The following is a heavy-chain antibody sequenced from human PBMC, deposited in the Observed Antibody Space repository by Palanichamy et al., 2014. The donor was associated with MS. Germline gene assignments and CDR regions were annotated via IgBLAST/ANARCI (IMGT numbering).Heavy chain of an antibody. D-gene: IGHD3-3*01. Sequence: VQLVQSGAEVKKPGPSVKVSCKASGHTFTSYYMHWVRQAPGQGLEWMGIINPSGGSTSYAQKFQGRVTMTRDTSTSTVYMELSSLRSEDTAVYYCARVRSRRNRITIFGVVTTGAFDIWGQGTMVTVSS. CDR1: GHTFTSYY. J-gene: IGHJ3*02. V-gene: IGHV1-46*03. CDR3: ARVRSRRNRITIFGVVTTGAFDI. CDR2: INPSGGST.